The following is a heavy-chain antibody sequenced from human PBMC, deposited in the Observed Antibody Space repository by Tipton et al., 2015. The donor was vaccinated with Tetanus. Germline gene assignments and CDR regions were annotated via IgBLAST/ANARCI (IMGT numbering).Heavy chain of an antibody. CDR2: VHYSGKT. Sequence: GLVKPSETLSLNCTVSGGSINTYYWSWIRQPPGRGLEWIGYVHYSGKTNYSPSLTSRVTLSVDTSRKQFSLKLRSVTAADTAVYYCARGARGYTYGWGQGTLVTVSS. CDR1: GGSINTYY. J-gene: IGHJ4*02. CDR3: ARGARGYTYG. V-gene: IGHV4-59*01. D-gene: IGHD5-18*01.